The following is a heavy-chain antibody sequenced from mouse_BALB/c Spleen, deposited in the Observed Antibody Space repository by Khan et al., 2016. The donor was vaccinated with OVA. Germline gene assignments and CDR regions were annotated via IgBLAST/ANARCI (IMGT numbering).Heavy chain of an antibody. D-gene: IGHD1-1*01. CDR1: GYSFTGYF. Sequence: EVELVESGPELVRPGASVKISCKASGYSFTGYFMNWVMQSHGKSLEWIGRINPHIGETFYNQRFKDKATLTVDESSSTAHMELRSLASEDSAVYYCTRSDRSDFDYWGQGTTLTVSS. V-gene: IGHV1-20*02. CDR3: TRSDRSDFDY. J-gene: IGHJ2*01. CDR2: INPHIGET.